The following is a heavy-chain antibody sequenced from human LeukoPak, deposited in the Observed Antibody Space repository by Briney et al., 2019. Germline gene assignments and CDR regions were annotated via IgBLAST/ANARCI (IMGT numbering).Heavy chain of an antibody. Sequence: SETLSLTCTVSGTSVTSYYWSWIRQPPGKGLEWIWCIHYSGPTNYTPSLRGRITISVDTSKGQVSLIRRSVTAADTAVYFCARDSSPGDSWGQGTLVTVSS. CDR1: GTSVTSYY. J-gene: IGHJ5*01. V-gene: IGHV4-59*02. CDR3: ARDSSPGDS. D-gene: IGHD1-14*01. CDR2: IHYSGPT.